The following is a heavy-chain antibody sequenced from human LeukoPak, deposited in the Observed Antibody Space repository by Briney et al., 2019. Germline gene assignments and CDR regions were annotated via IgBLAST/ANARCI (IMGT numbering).Heavy chain of an antibody. CDR2: IYHSGRT. D-gene: IGHD3-22*01. J-gene: IGHJ1*01. CDR3: ARRRYYDSTGYFE. V-gene: IGHV4-39*01. CDR1: GDYISSSSYY. Sequence: SETLSLTCAVSGDYISSSSYYWGWIRQSPGTGLEWIGDIYHSGRTYYNPSLKSRVAISIDTSKNQFSLRLRSMTAAHTAVFYCARRRYYDSTGYFEWGRGTLVTVS.